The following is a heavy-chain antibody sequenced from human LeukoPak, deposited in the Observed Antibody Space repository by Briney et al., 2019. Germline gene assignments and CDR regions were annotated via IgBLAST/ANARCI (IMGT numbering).Heavy chain of an antibody. V-gene: IGHV5-51*01. CDR3: ARGSHSHYYGMDV. CDR2: IYPGYSDT. CDR1: GYSFTSYW. J-gene: IGHJ6*02. Sequence: GESLKISCKGSGYSFTSYWIGWVRQMPGKGLEWMGIIYPGYSDTRYSPSFQGQVTISADKSISTAYLQWSSLKASDTAMYYCARGSHSHYYGMDVWGQGTTVTVSS.